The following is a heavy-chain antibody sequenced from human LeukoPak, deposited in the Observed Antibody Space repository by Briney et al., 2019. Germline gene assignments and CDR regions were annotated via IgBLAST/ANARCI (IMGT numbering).Heavy chain of an antibody. Sequence: PGGSLRLSCGASGFSFSSYAMSWVRQAPGKGLEWVSAISGSGGSTYYADSVKGRFTISRDNSKNTLYLQMNSLRAEDTAVYYCAKDILEWDRIVGATRSFDYWGQGTLVTVSS. CDR1: GFSFSSYA. J-gene: IGHJ4*02. CDR3: AKDILEWDRIVGATRSFDY. V-gene: IGHV3-23*01. D-gene: IGHD1-26*01. CDR2: ISGSGGST.